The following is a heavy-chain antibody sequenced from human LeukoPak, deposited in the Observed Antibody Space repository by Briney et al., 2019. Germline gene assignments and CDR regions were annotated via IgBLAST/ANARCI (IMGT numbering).Heavy chain of an antibody. J-gene: IGHJ4*02. CDR1: GFTFSSYA. Sequence: GGSLRLSCAASGFTFSSYAMSWVRQAPGKGLEWVSAINGSGGSTYYADSVKGRFTISRDNSKNTLYLQMNSLRAEDTAVYYCAKDWSGYGWVCDYWGQGTLVTVSS. CDR3: AKDWSGYGWVCDY. D-gene: IGHD5-12*01. V-gene: IGHV3-23*01. CDR2: INGSGGST.